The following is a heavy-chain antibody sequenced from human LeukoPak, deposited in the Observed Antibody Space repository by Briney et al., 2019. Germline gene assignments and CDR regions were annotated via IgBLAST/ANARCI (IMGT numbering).Heavy chain of an antibody. CDR1: GFTISHYW. D-gene: IGHD6-13*01. CDR2: ISGSGSHT. J-gene: IGHJ4*02. CDR3: ARVGSTVAAGTPDY. V-gene: IGHV3-11*06. Sequence: PGGSLRLSCAASGFTISHYWMSWIRQAPGKGLEWLSYISGSGSHTTYADSVRGRFTISRDNAKNSLSLQVNSLRADDTAVYYCARVGSTVAAGTPDYWGQGTLVTVSS.